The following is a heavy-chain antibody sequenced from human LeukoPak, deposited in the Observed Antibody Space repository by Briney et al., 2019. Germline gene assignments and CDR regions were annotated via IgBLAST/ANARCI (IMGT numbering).Heavy chain of an antibody. Sequence: ASVKVSCKASGYTFTSYDIIWVRQATGQGLEWMGRMNPNGGKAVYTQKFQGRVTFTRDTSISTAYMEVSSLISEDTAVYYCTTYAGSGGYYSFAYWGQGTLVTVSS. CDR3: TTYAGSGGYYSFAY. CDR1: GYTFTSYD. V-gene: IGHV1-8*03. D-gene: IGHD3-10*01. J-gene: IGHJ4*02. CDR2: MNPNGGKA.